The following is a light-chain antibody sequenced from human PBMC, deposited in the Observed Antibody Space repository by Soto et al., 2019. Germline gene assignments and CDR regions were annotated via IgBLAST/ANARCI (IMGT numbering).Light chain of an antibody. CDR2: GIS. CDR1: QTVTSTY. CDR3: QQYTDWPRT. Sequence: EVVMTQSPATLSVSPGERATLSCRASQTVTSTYLAWYQQKPGQAPRLLIYGISSRATGVPDRFSGSGSGTDFTLTISRLEPEDFAVYYCQQYTDWPRTFGQGTKVDIK. J-gene: IGKJ1*01. V-gene: IGKV3-20*01.